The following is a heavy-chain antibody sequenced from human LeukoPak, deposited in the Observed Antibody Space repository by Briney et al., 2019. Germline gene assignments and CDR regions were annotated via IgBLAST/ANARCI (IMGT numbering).Heavy chain of an antibody. D-gene: IGHD6-13*01. V-gene: IGHV3-9*01. J-gene: IGHJ4*02. CDR1: GFTFDDYA. CDR2: ISWNSGSI. Sequence: PGRSLRLSCAASGFTFDDYAMHWVRQAPGKGLEWVSGISWNSGSIGYADSVKGRFTISRDNAKNSLYLQMNSLRAEDTALYYCAKGSLKIAAATFDYWGQGTLVTVSS. CDR3: AKGSLKIAAATFDY.